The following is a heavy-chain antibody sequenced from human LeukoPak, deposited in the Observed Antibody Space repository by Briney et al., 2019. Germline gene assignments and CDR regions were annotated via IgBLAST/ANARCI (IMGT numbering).Heavy chain of an antibody. J-gene: IGHJ5*02. CDR1: GFTVSSNY. Sequence: GGSLRLSCAASGFTVSSNYMSWVRQAPGKGLEWVANIKQDGSEKYYVDSVKGRFTISRDNAKNSLYLQMNSLRAEDTAVYYCAREWLEREWFDPWGQGTLVTVSS. V-gene: IGHV3-7*01. D-gene: IGHD6-19*01. CDR2: IKQDGSEK. CDR3: AREWLEREWFDP.